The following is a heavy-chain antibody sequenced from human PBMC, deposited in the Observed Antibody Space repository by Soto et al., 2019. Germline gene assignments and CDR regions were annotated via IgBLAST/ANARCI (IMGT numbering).Heavy chain of an antibody. CDR3: ARDTSIAARPVYYYYGMDV. D-gene: IGHD6-6*01. V-gene: IGHV3-21*02. CDR1: GFTFSDFA. Sequence: EVQLLESGGNLVQPGGSLRLSCAPSGFTFSDFAMSWVRQGPGKGLEWVSSISSSSSYIYYADSVKGRFTISRDNAKNSLYLQMNSLRAEDTAVYYCARDTSIAARPVYYYYGMDVWGQGTTVTVSS. CDR2: ISSSSSYI. J-gene: IGHJ6*02.